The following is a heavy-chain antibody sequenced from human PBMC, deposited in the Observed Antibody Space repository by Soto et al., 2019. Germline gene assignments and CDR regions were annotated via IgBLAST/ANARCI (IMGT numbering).Heavy chain of an antibody. Sequence: LSLTCAVSGASFSGSYWTWVRRPPGEGLEWIGEIHDNGSSSYNPSLKSRVTISVDTSKMQFSLKLRSVTVADTAIYYCARGRPYGGGFDPWGQGTLATVSS. CDR3: ARGRPYGGGFDP. CDR2: IHDNGSS. D-gene: IGHD2-8*01. V-gene: IGHV4-34*01. J-gene: IGHJ5*02. CDR1: GASFSGSY.